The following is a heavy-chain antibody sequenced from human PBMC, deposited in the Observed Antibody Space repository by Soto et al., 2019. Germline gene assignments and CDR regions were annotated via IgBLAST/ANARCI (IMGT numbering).Heavy chain of an antibody. D-gene: IGHD2-21*02. CDR2: IYSSGAT. V-gene: IGHV4-4*07. CDR1: GCSISGFY. J-gene: IGHJ4*02. CDR3: ARVPFCGNDCSFDF. Sequence: SETLSLTCTVAGCSISGFYWSWVRQPAGKGLEWIGRIYSSGATKYNPSLRNSATMSVDTSTDQYSLNLASMTAADTAVYFCARVPFCGNDCSFDFWGQGTQV.